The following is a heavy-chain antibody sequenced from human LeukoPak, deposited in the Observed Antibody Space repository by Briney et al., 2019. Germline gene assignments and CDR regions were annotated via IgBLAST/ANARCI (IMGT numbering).Heavy chain of an antibody. Sequence: MSSETLSLTCTVSGYSISSGYYWGWIRQPPGKGLEWIGSIYHSGSTYYNPSLKGRVTISVGTSKNQFSLKLSSVTAADTAVYYCASLYHYDFWSGYYLGAFDIWGQGTMVTVS. CDR1: GYSISSGYY. J-gene: IGHJ3*02. CDR3: ASLYHYDFWSGYYLGAFDI. V-gene: IGHV4-38-2*02. CDR2: IYHSGST. D-gene: IGHD3-3*01.